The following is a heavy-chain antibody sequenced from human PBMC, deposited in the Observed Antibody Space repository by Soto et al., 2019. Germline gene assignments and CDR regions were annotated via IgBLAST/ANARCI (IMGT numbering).Heavy chain of an antibody. CDR2: ISSSSSTI. CDR3: VKGEYYYDSSGYYPFDY. Sequence: GGSLRLSCAASGFTFSSYSMNWVRQAPGKGLEWVSYISSSSSTIYYADSVKGRFTISRDNSKNTQYLQMSSLRADDTAVYYCVKGEYYYDSSGYYPFDYWGQGTLVTVPQ. V-gene: IGHV3-48*01. J-gene: IGHJ4*02. D-gene: IGHD3-22*01. CDR1: GFTFSSYS.